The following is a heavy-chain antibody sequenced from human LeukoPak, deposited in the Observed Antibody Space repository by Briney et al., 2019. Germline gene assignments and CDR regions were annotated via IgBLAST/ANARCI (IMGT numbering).Heavy chain of an antibody. J-gene: IGHJ6*02. CDR2: IYYSGST. Sequence: SQTLSLTCAVSGGSISSGGYYWSWIRQHPGKGLEWIGYIYYSGSTYYNSSLKSRVTISVDTSKNQFSLKLSSVTAADTAVYYCARDGSTSSYGMDVWGQGTTVTVSS. V-gene: IGHV4-31*11. CDR3: ARDGSTSSYGMDV. D-gene: IGHD2-2*01. CDR1: GGSISSGGYY.